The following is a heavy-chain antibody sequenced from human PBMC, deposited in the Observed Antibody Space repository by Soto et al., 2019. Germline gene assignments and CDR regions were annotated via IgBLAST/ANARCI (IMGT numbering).Heavy chain of an antibody. Sequence: RRLSCAASGFTFSSYAMSWVRQAPGKGLEWVSAISGSGGSTYYADSVKGRFTISRDNSKNTLYLQMNSLRAEDTAVYYCANEGYYYDSSGPHFAYWGQGTLVTVSS. CDR3: ANEGYYYDSSGPHFAY. V-gene: IGHV3-23*01. CDR1: GFTFSSYA. CDR2: ISGSGGST. D-gene: IGHD3-22*01. J-gene: IGHJ4*02.